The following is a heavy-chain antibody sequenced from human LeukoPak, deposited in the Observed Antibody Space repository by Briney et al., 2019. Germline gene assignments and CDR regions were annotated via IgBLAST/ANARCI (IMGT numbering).Heavy chain of an antibody. D-gene: IGHD3-10*01. V-gene: IGHV4-34*01. CDR1: GGSFSGYY. J-gene: IGHJ4*02. CDR3: ASGKSQYYYGR. Sequence: SETLSLTCAVYGGSFSGYYRSWIRQPPGKGLEWIGEINHSGSTNYNPSLKSRVTISVDTSKNQFSLKLSSVTAADTAVYYCASGKSQYYYGRWGQGTLVTVSS. CDR2: INHSGST.